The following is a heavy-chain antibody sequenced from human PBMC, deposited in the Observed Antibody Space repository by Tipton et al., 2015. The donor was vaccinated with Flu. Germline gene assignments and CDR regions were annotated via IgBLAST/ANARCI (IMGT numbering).Heavy chain of an antibody. CDR2: IDYVGDT. Sequence: TLSLTCAVSGGSIRSFFGGWIRQPPGKGLELIGTIDYVGDTHYNPSLKSRVTISVDTSKNQFSLKLSSVTAADTAVYYCASPQVVVKAFGAFDIWGQGTMVTVSS. CDR1: GGSIRSFF. D-gene: IGHD3-22*01. CDR3: ASPQVVVKAFGAFDI. J-gene: IGHJ3*02. V-gene: IGHV4-39*01.